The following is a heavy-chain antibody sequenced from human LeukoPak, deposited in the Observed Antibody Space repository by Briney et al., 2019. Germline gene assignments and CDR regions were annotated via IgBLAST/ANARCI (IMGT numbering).Heavy chain of an antibody. J-gene: IGHJ5*02. V-gene: IGHV4-31*03. D-gene: IGHD3-22*01. CDR2: IYYSGST. CDR1: GGSISSGGYY. Sequence: SETLSLTCTVSGGSISSGGYYWSWIRQHPGKGLEWIGYIYYSGSTYYNPSLKSRVTISVDTSKNQFSLKLSSVTAADTAVYYCARDNAHYYDSSGYYNWFDPWGQGTLATVSS. CDR3: ARDNAHYYDSSGYYNWFDP.